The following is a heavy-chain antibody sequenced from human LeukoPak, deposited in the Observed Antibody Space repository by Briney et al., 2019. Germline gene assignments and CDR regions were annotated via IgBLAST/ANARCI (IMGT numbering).Heavy chain of an antibody. Sequence: ESGPTLVNPTQTLTLTCTFSGFSLSTSGMCVSWIRQPPGKALEWLARIDWDDDKYYSTSLKTRLTISKDTSKNQVVLTMTNMDPVGTATYYCARITPAGRQLDYWGQGTLVTVSS. V-gene: IGHV2-70*11. CDR2: IDWDDDK. J-gene: IGHJ4*02. CDR1: GFSLSTSGMC. CDR3: ARITPAGRQLDY. D-gene: IGHD6-13*01.